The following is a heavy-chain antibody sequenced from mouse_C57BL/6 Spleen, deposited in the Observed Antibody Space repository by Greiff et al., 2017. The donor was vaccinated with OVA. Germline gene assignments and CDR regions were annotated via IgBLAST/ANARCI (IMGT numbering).Heavy chain of an antibody. CDR1: GYTFTSYW. Sequence: QVQLQQPGAELVKPGASVKMSCKASGYTFTSYWITWVKQRPGQGLEWIGDIYPGSGSTNYNEKFKSKATLTVDTSSSTAYMQLSSLTSEDSAVYYCGSIYEGYTRGFAYWGQGTLVTVSA. CDR2: IYPGSGST. V-gene: IGHV1-55*01. D-gene: IGHD2-3*01. J-gene: IGHJ3*01. CDR3: GSIYEGYTRGFAY.